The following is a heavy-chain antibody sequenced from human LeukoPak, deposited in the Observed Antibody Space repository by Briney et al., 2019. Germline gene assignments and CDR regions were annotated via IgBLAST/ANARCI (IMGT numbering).Heavy chain of an antibody. CDR3: ARDGIAARGLFDY. J-gene: IGHJ4*02. CDR2: ISLGSDVI. V-gene: IGHV3-23*01. Sequence: GGSLRLSCAASGFTSSNSAMSWVRQAPGKGLEWVSSISLGSDVIYYADSVKGRFAISRDNSKNMVYLQMDSLRAEDMAVYYCARDGIAARGLFDYWGQGTLVTVSS. CDR1: GFTSSNSA. D-gene: IGHD6-6*01.